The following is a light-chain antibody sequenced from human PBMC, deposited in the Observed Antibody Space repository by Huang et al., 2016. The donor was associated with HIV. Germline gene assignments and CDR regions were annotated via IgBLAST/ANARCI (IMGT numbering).Light chain of an antibody. CDR2: LGS. CDR1: QSLLHSNGFNY. Sequence: DIVMTQSPLSLPVTPGEPASISCRSSQSLLHSNGFNYLDWYLQKPGQSPQLLIYLGSNRASGVPDRFSGTGSGTDLTLKINRVEAEDVGIYYCMQALQTPPWTFGQGTKVEIK. CDR3: MQALQTPPWT. J-gene: IGKJ1*01. V-gene: IGKV2-28*01.